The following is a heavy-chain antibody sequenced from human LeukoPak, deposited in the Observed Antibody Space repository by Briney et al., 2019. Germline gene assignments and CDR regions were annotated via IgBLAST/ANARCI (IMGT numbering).Heavy chain of an antibody. V-gene: IGHV3-21*01. CDR2: ISSSSSYI. CDR3: ARDLNPDTYFDY. CDR1: GFTFSSYS. D-gene: IGHD1-14*01. Sequence: GGSLRISCAASGFTFSSYSMNWVRQAPGEGLEGVSSISSSSSYIYYADSVKGRFTISRDNAKNSLYLQMNSLRAEDTAVYYCARDLNPDTYFDYWGQGTLVTVSS. J-gene: IGHJ4*02.